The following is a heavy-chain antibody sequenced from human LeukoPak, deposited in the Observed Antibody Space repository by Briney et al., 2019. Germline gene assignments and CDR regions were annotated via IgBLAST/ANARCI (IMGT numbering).Heavy chain of an antibody. CDR3: AKVRGVINYYYYYCMDV. Sequence: GGSLRLSCAASGFTFSSYAMSWVRQAPGKGLEWVSAISGSGGSTYYADSVKGRFTISRDNSKNTLYLQMNSLRAEDTAVYYCAKVRGVINYYYYYCMDVWGKGTTVTISS. V-gene: IGHV3-23*01. CDR1: GFTFSSYA. D-gene: IGHD3-10*01. CDR2: ISGSGGST. J-gene: IGHJ6*03.